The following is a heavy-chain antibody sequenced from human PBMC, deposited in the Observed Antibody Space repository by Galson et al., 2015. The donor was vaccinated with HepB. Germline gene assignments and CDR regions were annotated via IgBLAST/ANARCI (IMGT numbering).Heavy chain of an antibody. CDR3: ARGDQRYCTGGVCPEEAPLH. Sequence: SVKVSCKASGYTFTSYAMHWVRQAPGQRLEWMGWINAGNGNTKYSQKFQGRVTITRDTSASTAYMELSSLRSEDTAVYYCARGDQRYCTGGVCPEEAPLHWGQGTLVTVSS. D-gene: IGHD2-8*02. J-gene: IGHJ4*02. CDR2: INAGNGNT. CDR1: GYTFTSYA. V-gene: IGHV1-3*01.